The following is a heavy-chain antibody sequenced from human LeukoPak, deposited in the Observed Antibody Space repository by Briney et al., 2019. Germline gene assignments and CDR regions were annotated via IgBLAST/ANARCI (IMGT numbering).Heavy chain of an antibody. CDR1: GYTFTSYD. Sequence: GASVKVSCKASGYTFTSYDINWVRQATGQGVEWMGWMNPNSGNTGYAQKFQGRVTMTRNTSISTAYMELSSLRSEDTAVYYCARGPPHYGGNSADVWGQGTTVTVSS. V-gene: IGHV1-8*01. CDR2: MNPNSGNT. CDR3: ARGPPHYGGNSADV. D-gene: IGHD4-23*01. J-gene: IGHJ6*02.